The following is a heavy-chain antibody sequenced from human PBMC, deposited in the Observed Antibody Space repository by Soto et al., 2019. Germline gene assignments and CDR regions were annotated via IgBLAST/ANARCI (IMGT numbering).Heavy chain of an antibody. CDR1: GFTFSSYS. CDR3: ASGRAARDAFDI. D-gene: IGHD6-6*01. J-gene: IGHJ3*02. CDR2: ISSSSSYI. Sequence: GGSLRLSCAASGFTFSSYSMNWVRQAPGKGLEWVSSISSSSSYIYYADSVKGRFTISRDNAKNSLYLQMNSLRAEDTAVYYCASGRAARDAFDIWGQGTMVTVSS. V-gene: IGHV3-21*01.